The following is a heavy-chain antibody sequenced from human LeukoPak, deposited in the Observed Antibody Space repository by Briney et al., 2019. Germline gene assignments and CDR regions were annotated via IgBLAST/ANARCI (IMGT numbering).Heavy chain of an antibody. CDR2: IYSGGST. D-gene: IGHD3-22*01. V-gene: IGHV3-66*01. CDR3: ANFRRAYYDSSGYYSWFDP. J-gene: IGHJ5*02. CDR1: GFTVSSNY. Sequence: PGGSLRLSCAASGFTVSSNYMSWVRQAPGKGLEWVSVIYSGGSTYYADSVKGRFTISRDNSKNTLYLQTNSLRAEDTAVYYCANFRRAYYDSSGYYSWFDPWGQGTLVTVSS.